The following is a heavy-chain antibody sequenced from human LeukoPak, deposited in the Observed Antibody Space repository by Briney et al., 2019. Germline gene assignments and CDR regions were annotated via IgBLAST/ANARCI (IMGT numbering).Heavy chain of an antibody. CDR1: GYTFSGSGWY. CDR3: ARDGPAQMVEFDN. J-gene: IGHJ4*02. Sequence: ASVKVSCKASGYTFSGSGWYLYWLRQAPGQGLECLGWIYPNNGATSYAQKFQGRVAMTRDTSISTAYMELSRLRPDDTAVYFCARDGPAQMVEFDNWGQGTLVTVSS. D-gene: IGHD3-10*01. V-gene: IGHV1-2*02. CDR2: IYPNNGAT.